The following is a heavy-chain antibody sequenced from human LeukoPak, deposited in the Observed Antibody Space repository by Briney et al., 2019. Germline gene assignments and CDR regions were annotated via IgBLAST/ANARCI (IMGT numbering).Heavy chain of an antibody. D-gene: IGHD3-22*01. CDR3: AKETLPRIVVVIGLFDY. V-gene: IGHV3-23*01. J-gene: IGHJ4*02. CDR2: ISSTGGTT. Sequence: PGGSLRLSCAASGITFSSYGMSWVRQAPGKGLEWVSSISSTGGTTYYADSVKGRFTISRDNSKNTLYLQMNSLRAEDTAVYYCAKETLPRIVVVIGLFDYWGQGTLVTVSS. CDR1: GITFSSYG.